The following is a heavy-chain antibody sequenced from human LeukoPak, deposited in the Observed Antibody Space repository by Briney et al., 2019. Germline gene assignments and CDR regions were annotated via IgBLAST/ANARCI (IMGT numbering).Heavy chain of an antibody. V-gene: IGHV4-39*01. CDR3: ARHSLFYFDY. CDR2: IYYSGST. CDR1: GGSISSSSYY. Sequence: PSETLSVTCTVSGGSISSSSYYWGWIRQPPGKGLGWIGSIYYSGSTYYNPSLKSRVTISVDTSKNQFSLKLSSVTAADTAVYYCARHSLFYFDYWGQGTLVTVSS. J-gene: IGHJ4*02.